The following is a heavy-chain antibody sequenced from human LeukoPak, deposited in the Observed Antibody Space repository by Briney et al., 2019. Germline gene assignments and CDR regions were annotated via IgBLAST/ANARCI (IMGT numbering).Heavy chain of an antibody. D-gene: IGHD6-19*01. CDR2: IYYSGST. J-gene: IGHJ4*02. CDR1: GGSISSYY. Sequence: SETLSLTCTVSGGSISSYYWSWIRQPPGKGLEWIGYIYYSGSTNYNPSLKSRVTISVDTSKNQFSLKLSSVTAADTAVYYCARDIPLSTTRSGWYDYWGQGTLVTVSS. V-gene: IGHV4-59*01. CDR3: ARDIPLSTTRSGWYDY.